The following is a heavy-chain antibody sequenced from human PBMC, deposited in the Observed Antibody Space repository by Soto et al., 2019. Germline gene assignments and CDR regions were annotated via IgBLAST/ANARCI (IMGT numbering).Heavy chain of an antibody. CDR2: IRACNGNT. Sequence: PRASVKVSCKTSGYTFTSHRISWMRQAPGQGLVWMGWIRACNGNTNYAKKIQDRVPMTTDTSTSTAYMELRSLRSDDTAVYYCASSGYDYYYGMDDWGQGNTVTVSS. J-gene: IGHJ6*02. CDR1: GYTFTSHR. V-gene: IGHV1-18*04. CDR3: ASSGYDYYYGMDD. D-gene: IGHD5-12*01.